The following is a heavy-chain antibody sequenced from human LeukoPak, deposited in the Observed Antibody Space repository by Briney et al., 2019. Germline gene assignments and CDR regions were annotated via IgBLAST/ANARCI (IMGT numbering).Heavy chain of an antibody. D-gene: IGHD3-22*01. CDR3: ARYYDSTPFDY. CDR2: IIPISGTA. V-gene: IGHV1-69*05. Sequence: SVKVSCKASGGTFSSYAISWVRQAPGQGLEWMGRIIPISGTANYAQKFQGRVTITTDESTSTAYMELSSLRSEDTAVYYCARYYDSTPFDYWGQGTLVTVSS. CDR1: GGTFSSYA. J-gene: IGHJ4*02.